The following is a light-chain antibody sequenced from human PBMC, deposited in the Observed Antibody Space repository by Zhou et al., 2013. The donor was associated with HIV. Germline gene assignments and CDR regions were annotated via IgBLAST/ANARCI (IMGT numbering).Light chain of an antibody. CDR2: GAS. J-gene: IGKJ4*01. Sequence: DIQMTQSPSTLSASVGDRITITCRASQSVSTYLAWYQQRPGRAPKLLVSGASTLESGVPSRFSGSGSGTEFSLTITALQPDDFATYYCQQYNNYLTFGGGTKVEIK. CDR3: QQYNNYLT. V-gene: IGKV1-5*01. CDR1: QSVSTY.